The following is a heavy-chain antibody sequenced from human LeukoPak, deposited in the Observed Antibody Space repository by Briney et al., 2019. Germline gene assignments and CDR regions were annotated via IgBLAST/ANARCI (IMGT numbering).Heavy chain of an antibody. V-gene: IGHV1-2*02. CDR3: ARRGSSSSSEFDY. D-gene: IGHD6-13*01. Sequence: GASVKVSCKASGYTFTGYFLHWVREAPGQGLESMGWINPNSGATNSAQKLQGRVTMTRDTSISTAYMEMSSLRSDDTAVYYCARRGSSSSSEFDYWGQGTLVTVSS. J-gene: IGHJ4*02. CDR1: GYTFTGYF. CDR2: INPNSGAT.